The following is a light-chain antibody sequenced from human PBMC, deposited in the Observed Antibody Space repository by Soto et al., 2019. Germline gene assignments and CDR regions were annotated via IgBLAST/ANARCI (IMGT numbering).Light chain of an antibody. Sequence: QSVLTQPPSMSGTPGQRVTISCTGSSSNIGAGYDVHWYQQFPGTAPKLLIYGNSNRPSGVPDRFSGSKSGTSASLAITGLQAEDEADYYCQSYDSSLSGYVFGTGTKLTVL. CDR3: QSYDSSLSGYV. J-gene: IGLJ1*01. CDR1: SSNIGAGYD. V-gene: IGLV1-40*01. CDR2: GNS.